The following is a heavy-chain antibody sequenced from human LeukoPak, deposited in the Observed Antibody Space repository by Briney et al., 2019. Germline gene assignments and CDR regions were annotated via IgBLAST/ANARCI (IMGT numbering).Heavy chain of an antibody. J-gene: IGHJ4*02. D-gene: IGHD2/OR15-2a*01. CDR2: FSGSGGNT. V-gene: IGHV3-23*01. Sequence: GGPLRLSCAASGFIFSNYAMSWVRQAPGKGLQWVSAFSGSGGNTYYADSVKGRFTISRDNSRNTLYLQMNSLRAEDTAVYYCARSGLSRFGFWGQGTLVTVSS. CDR1: GFIFSNYA. CDR3: ARSGLSRFGF.